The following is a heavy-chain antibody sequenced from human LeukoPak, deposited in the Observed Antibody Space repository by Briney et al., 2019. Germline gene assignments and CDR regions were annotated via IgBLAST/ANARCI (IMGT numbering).Heavy chain of an antibody. CDR3: ARPGWLDDYYFDY. D-gene: IGHD6-19*01. CDR2: IYYSGST. V-gene: IGHV4-39*01. J-gene: IGHJ4*02. Sequence: SETLSLTCTVSGGSISSSSYYWGWIRQPPGKGLEWIGSIYYSGSTYYNPSLKSRVTISVDTSKSQFSLKLSSVTAADTALYYCARPGWLDDYYFDYWGQGTLVTVSS. CDR1: GGSISSSSYY.